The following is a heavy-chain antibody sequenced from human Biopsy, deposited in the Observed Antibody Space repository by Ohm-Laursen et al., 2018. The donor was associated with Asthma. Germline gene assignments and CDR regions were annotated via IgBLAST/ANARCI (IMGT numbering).Heavy chain of an antibody. D-gene: IGHD3-9*01. CDR2: IYWDDYN. CDR3: ALSQDSGFDDHSPSWFDP. J-gene: IGHJ5*02. V-gene: IGHV2-5*02. Sequence: PTQTLTLTCSFSGFSLRTPGVGVGWIRQSPGKALEWLALIYWDDYNLFRPSLKRGLTITKDPSKNQVVPTMTKMDPVDSGTYYCALSQDSGFDDHSPSWFDPWGQGTLVTVSS. CDR1: GFSLRTPGVG.